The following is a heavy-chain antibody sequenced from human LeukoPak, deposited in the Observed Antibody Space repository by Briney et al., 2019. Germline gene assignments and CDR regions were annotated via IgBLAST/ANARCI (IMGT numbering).Heavy chain of an antibody. J-gene: IGHJ4*02. CDR3: ARGRGGD. Sequence: AGSLRFSCAVSGVIVNSYFMGWVRRAPGKGLEWVSLISSEGFTYYADSVKGRFTISRDNSKNTLYLQMNSLTAEDTALYYCARGRGGDWGQGVLVTVSS. CDR2: ISSEGFT. V-gene: IGHV3-53*01. D-gene: IGHD2-15*01. CDR1: GVIVNSYF.